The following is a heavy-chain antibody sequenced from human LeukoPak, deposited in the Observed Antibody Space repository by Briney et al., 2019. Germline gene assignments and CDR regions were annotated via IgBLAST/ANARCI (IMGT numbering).Heavy chain of an antibody. CDR2: IYPGDSEDSEA. CDR1: GYTFSYYR. D-gene: IGHD6-19*01. CDR3: ARQERDTRGSGY. Sequence: GESLKISCKGSGYTFSYYRIGWVRQLPGKGLEWMGLIYPGDSEDSEATYSPSFQGQVTISVDKSISTAYLQWNSLKASDTAIYYCARQERDTRGSGYWGQGTLVTVSS. J-gene: IGHJ4*02. V-gene: IGHV5-51*01.